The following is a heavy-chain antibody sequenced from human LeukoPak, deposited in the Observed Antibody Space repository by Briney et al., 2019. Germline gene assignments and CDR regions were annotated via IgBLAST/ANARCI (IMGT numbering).Heavy chain of an antibody. V-gene: IGHV3-30*03. D-gene: IGHD3-10*01. J-gene: IGHJ5*02. CDR3: ARVKITMVRGHQFDP. Sequence: GGSLRLSCAASGFTFSSYGMHWVRQAPGKGLEWVAVISYDGGNKYYADSVKGRFTISRDNSKNTLYLQMNSLRAEDTAVYYCARVKITMVRGHQFDPWGQGTLVTVSS. CDR1: GFTFSSYG. CDR2: ISYDGGNK.